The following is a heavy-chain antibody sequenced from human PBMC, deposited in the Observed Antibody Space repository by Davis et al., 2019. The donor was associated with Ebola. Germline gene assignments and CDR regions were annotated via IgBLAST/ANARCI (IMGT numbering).Heavy chain of an antibody. V-gene: IGHV3-74*01. CDR3: ARGTHYAHDY. CDR1: GFTFSSNW. J-gene: IGHJ4*02. D-gene: IGHD2-2*01. Sequence: GESLKISCAASGFTFSSNWMHWVRQAPGKGLVWVSRTNSDGSITSYADSVKGRLTISRDNAKNTLYLQMNSLRDEDTAVYYCARGTHYAHDYWGQGTLVTVSS. CDR2: TNSDGSIT.